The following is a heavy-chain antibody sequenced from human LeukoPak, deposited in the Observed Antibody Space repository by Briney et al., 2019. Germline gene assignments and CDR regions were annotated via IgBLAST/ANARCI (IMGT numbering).Heavy chain of an antibody. J-gene: IGHJ6*03. CDR1: GYTLTNNY. D-gene: IGHD6-13*01. Sequence: GASVKVSCKASGYTLTNNYMHWVRQAPGQGLEWMGVINPSGTGTSYAQKFQGRVTMTRDTSTSTVYMELSSLRSEDTAVYYCARGEYSSSWPRPYYYYMDVWGKGTTVTISS. V-gene: IGHV1-46*01. CDR3: ARGEYSSSWPRPYYYYMDV. CDR2: INPSGTGT.